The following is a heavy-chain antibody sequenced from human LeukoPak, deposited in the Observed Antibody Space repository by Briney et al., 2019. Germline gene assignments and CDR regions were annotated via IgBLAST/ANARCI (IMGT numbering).Heavy chain of an antibody. CDR2: IIGGAGGT. J-gene: IGHJ4*02. CDR1: GFSFSSHG. CDR3: ARTRMSIAAGEPYYFDY. V-gene: IGHV3-23*01. D-gene: IGHD6-6*01. Sequence: GGSLRLSCAASGFSFSSHGMSWVRQAPGKGLEWVSGIIGGAGGTYYADSVKGRFTISRDNSKNTLYLQMNSLRAEDTALYYCARTRMSIAAGEPYYFDYWGQGTLVTVSS.